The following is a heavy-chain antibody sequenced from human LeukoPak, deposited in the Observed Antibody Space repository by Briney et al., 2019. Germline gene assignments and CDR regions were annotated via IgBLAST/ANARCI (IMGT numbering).Heavy chain of an antibody. CDR3: ASLPSLWFDP. J-gene: IGHJ5*02. V-gene: IGHV3-21*01. CDR1: GFTFSSYS. CDR2: ISSSSSYI. Sequence: GGSLRLSCAASGFTFSSYSMNWVRQAPGKGLEWVSSISSSSSYIYYADSVKGRFTISRDNAKNSLYLQMNSLGAEDTAVYYCASLPSLWFDPWGQGTLVTVSS.